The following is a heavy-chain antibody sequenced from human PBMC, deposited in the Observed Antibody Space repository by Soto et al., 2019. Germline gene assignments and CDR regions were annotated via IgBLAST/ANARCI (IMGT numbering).Heavy chain of an antibody. V-gene: IGHV4-39*01. J-gene: IGHJ4*02. D-gene: IGHD3-9*01. CDR1: DDSINSDKYY. CDR2: IYYRGNA. CDR3: ARLEGLATISYYFDF. Sequence: QLQLQESGPGLVTPSETLSLTCSVSDDSINSDKYYWGWIRQPPGKGLEWIGSIYYRGNAYYNPSLQTRVTISLDKSKSQFSLKLNSVTAADSAVYFCARLEGLATISYYFDFWGPGALVTVSS.